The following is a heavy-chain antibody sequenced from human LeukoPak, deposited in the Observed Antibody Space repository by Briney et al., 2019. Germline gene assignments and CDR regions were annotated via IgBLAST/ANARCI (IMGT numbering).Heavy chain of an antibody. CDR1: GGSFSGYY. CDR2: VNHSIST. CDR3: ARVTYYDFWSGYYTGMFNGWFDP. D-gene: IGHD3-3*01. Sequence: SETPSLTSAVYGGSFSGYYSSWIGQPPGKGMDWTGEVNHSISTTYNPSLTTGATISVDTSKNQFSLKLSSVTAAHTPVYYCARVTYYDFWSGYYTGMFNGWFDPWGQGTLVTVSS. V-gene: IGHV4-34*01. J-gene: IGHJ5*02.